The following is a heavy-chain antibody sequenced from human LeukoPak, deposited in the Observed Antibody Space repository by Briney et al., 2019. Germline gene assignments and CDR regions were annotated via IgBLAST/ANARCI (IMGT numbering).Heavy chain of an antibody. J-gene: IGHJ4*02. Sequence: PGGSLRLSCAASGFTFSDAWMTWVRQAPGKGLQWVGRIKSTMDSGTTDDAAPGKCTFTVARDDSKNTLYLQMNNLKTEDTAVFYCATLRGFDYWGQETLVTVSS. D-gene: IGHD3-10*01. CDR2: IKSTMDSGTT. CDR3: ATLRGFDY. V-gene: IGHV3-15*01. CDR1: GFTFSDAW.